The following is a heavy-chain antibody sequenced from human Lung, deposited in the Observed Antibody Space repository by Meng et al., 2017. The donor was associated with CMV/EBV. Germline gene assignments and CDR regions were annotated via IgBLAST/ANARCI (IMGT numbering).Heavy chain of an antibody. CDR2: IRSKAYGGTT. CDR1: GFTFGDYA. CDR3: TRKLLSYYYYGMDV. V-gene: IGHV3-49*04. Sequence: GGSLRLXCTASGFTFGDYAMSWVRQAPGKGREWVGFIRSKAYGGTTEYAESVKGRFTISRDDSKSIAYLQMSRLKTEDTAVYYCTRKLLSYYYYGMDVWGQGTXVTVSS. D-gene: IGHD2-2*01. J-gene: IGHJ6*02.